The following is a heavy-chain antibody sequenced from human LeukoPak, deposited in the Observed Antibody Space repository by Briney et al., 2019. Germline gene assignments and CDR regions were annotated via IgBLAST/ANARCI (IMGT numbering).Heavy chain of an antibody. CDR3: VRIPNSANFPNWFDP. CDR2: ISGSSTYI. J-gene: IGHJ5*02. CDR1: GFTFSNYN. Sequence: GGSLRLSCAAYGFTFSNYNMNWVRQAPEKGLEWISSISGSSTYIYYADSVKGRFTISRDNAKNSLYLQMNSLRADDTAMYYCVRIPNSANFPNWFDPWGQGTLVTVSS. V-gene: IGHV3-21*01. D-gene: IGHD2/OR15-2a*01.